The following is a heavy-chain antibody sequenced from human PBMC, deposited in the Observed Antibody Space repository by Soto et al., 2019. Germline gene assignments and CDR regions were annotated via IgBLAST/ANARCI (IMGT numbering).Heavy chain of an antibody. CDR2: IIPIFGTA. J-gene: IGHJ4*02. CDR3: ASPSSPSCVEGGITMVRGVPARFDY. Sequence: QVQLVQSGAEVKKPGSSVKVSCKASGGTFSSYAMSWVRQAPGQGLEWMGGIIPIFGTANYAQKFQGRVAITGDKSTSTAYRELSSLSSDDGAVYYCASPSSPSCVEGGITMVRGVPARFDYWGQGTLVTVSS. V-gene: IGHV1-69*06. D-gene: IGHD3-10*01. CDR1: GGTFSSYA.